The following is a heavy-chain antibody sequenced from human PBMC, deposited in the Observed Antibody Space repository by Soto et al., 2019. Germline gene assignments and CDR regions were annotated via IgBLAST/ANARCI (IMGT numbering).Heavy chain of an antibody. CDR1: GFTFSSYG. D-gene: IGHD1-26*01. CDR3: TKDLDGSYFDY. Sequence: QVHLVESGGGVVQPGRSLRLSCAASGFTFSSYGMHWVRQAPGKGLEWVAAMSYDGSNTYCGDSVKGRFTISRDTSKNTLYLQMNSLRVEDTAVYFCTKDLDGSYFDYWGQGALVTVSS. V-gene: IGHV3-30*18. J-gene: IGHJ4*02. CDR2: MSYDGSNT.